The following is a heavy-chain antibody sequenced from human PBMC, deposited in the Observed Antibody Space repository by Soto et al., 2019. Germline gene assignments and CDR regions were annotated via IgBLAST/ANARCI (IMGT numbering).Heavy chain of an antibody. D-gene: IGHD3-16*01. V-gene: IGHV4-34*01. Sequence: QVQLQQWGAGLLKPSETLSLTCSVYGGSFSDYYWSWIRQAPGKGLEWIGEINHRGRTKYNPYLMSRINISIYTFKNQSSLKLSSVTVADMAVYYWARGGRGHIMRSGIVVREYNWFDPWGQGTLVTVSS. J-gene: IGHJ5*02. CDR2: INHRGRT. CDR1: GGSFSDYY. CDR3: ARGGRGHIMRSGIVVREYNWFDP.